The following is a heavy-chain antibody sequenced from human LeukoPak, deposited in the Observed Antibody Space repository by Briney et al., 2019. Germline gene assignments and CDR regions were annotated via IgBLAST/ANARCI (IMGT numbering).Heavy chain of an antibody. CDR2: ISSSGGST. D-gene: IGHD5-18*01. J-gene: IGHJ4*02. Sequence: GGSLRLSCAASGFTFSSYAMSWVRQAAGKGLEWVSSISSSGGSTYYADSVKGRFTISRDYSKNTLYLQMNSLRAEGTAVYYCAKDLYTYGTTPLDYWGQGTLVTVSS. CDR3: AKDLYTYGTTPLDY. CDR1: GFTFSSYA. V-gene: IGHV3-23*01.